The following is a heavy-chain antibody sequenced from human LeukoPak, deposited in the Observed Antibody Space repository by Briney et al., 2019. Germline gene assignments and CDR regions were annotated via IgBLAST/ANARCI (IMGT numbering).Heavy chain of an antibody. J-gene: IGHJ5*02. CDR2: IYYSGST. D-gene: IGHD2-2*01. Sequence: SQTLSLTCTVSGGSISSGGYYWGWIRQHPGKGLEWIGYIYYSGSTYYNPSLKSRVTISVDTSKNQFSLKLSSVTAADTAVYYCARDLRDCSSTSCYNWFDPWGQGTLVTVSS. V-gene: IGHV4-31*03. CDR3: ARDLRDCSSTSCYNWFDP. CDR1: GGSISSGGYY.